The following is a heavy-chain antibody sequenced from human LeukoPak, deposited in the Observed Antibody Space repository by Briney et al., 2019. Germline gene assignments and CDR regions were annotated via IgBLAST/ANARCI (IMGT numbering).Heavy chain of an antibody. CDR1: GFTSSSYW. D-gene: IGHD3-10*01. CDR3: VRGRGSYGWFDP. Sequence: GGSLRLSCAASGFTSSSYWMHWVRQVPGKGLVWVSRISGDGTARNYADSVKGRFTISRDDAKNTVDLQMNSLRGEDTAMYYCVRGRGSYGWFDPWGQGTLVTVSS. CDR2: ISGDGTAR. V-gene: IGHV3-74*01. J-gene: IGHJ5*02.